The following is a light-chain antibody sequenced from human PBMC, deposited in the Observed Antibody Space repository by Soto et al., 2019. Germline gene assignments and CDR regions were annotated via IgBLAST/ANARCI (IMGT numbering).Light chain of an antibody. CDR2: DIS. J-gene: IGKJ1*01. CDR3: QQRSNWT. Sequence: VLPQSPATLSLSPGERATLSCRASQTIKNYLAWYQQKPGQAPRLLIYDISNRATGIPARFSASGSGADFTLTISSLEPEDFAVYYCQQRSNWTFGQGTKVDIK. V-gene: IGKV3-11*01. CDR1: QTIKNY.